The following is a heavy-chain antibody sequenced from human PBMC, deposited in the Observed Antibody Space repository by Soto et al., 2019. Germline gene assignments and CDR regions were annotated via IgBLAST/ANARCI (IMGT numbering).Heavy chain of an antibody. V-gene: IGHV1-46*01. CDR1: GYTFTSYY. CDR2: INPSCGSA. D-gene: IGHD1-26*01. J-gene: IGHJ4*02. Sequence: ASVKVSCKASGYTFTSYYMHWVRQAPGQGLEWMGIINPSCGSASYAQKFQGRVTMTRXTXXSXXXMXLXXLRXEXTAVYYCARAFIVGATHFDYWGQGTLVTVSS. CDR3: ARAFIVGATHFDY.